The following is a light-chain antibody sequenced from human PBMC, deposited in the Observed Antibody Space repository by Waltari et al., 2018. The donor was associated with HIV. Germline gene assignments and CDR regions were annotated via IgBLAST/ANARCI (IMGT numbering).Light chain of an antibody. CDR1: VLAKQY. V-gene: IGLV3-25*03. CDR2: KEA. CDR3: KLSDDSRPWI. J-gene: IGLJ2*01. Sequence: DELTQPPSMSVSPGQTANITCSGDVLAKQYSYWYQQKPGHAPVLGMSKEAKRASEIPERFSGSSSGTTVKWTISGVQAADEADYHCKLSDDSRPWIFGGGTNMTVL.